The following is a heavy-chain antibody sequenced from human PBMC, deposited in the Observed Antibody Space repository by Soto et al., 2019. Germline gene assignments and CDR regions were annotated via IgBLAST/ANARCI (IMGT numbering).Heavy chain of an antibody. V-gene: IGHV4-59*01. CDR3: ARGHHLDSSGPFDP. CDR1: GGSMSSYD. J-gene: IGHJ5*02. D-gene: IGHD3-22*01. Sequence: SETLSLTGSVSGGSMSSYDCYWLRQPPWKGLECIGYIYYSGYTNYSPSLKSRVTMSVDTSKNHFSLKLSSVTAADTAVYYCARGHHLDSSGPFDPLGQRTLVTVCS. CDR2: IYYSGYT.